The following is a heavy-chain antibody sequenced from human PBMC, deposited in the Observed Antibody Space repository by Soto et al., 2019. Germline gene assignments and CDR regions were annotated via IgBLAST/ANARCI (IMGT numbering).Heavy chain of an antibody. D-gene: IGHD3-10*01. CDR1: GGSISSSSYY. CDR2: IYYSGST. CDR3: ARQVWFGELFGNFDY. J-gene: IGHJ4*02. V-gene: IGHV4-39*01. Sequence: SETLSLTCTGSGGSISSSSYYWGWIRQPPGKGLEWIGSIYYSGSTYYNPSPKSRVTISVDTSKNQFSLKLSSVTAADTAVYYCARQVWFGELFGNFDYWGQGTLVTVSS.